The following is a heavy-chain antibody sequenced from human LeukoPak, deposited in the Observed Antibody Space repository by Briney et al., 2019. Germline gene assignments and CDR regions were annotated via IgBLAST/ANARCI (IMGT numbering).Heavy chain of an antibody. CDR3: ARDLRDGYNRYFDY. CDR2: ISSSGSTI. Sequence: PGGSLRLSCAASGFTFSSYEMNWVRQAPGKGLEWVSYISSSGSTIYYADSVKGRFTISRDNAKNSLYLQMNSLRAEDTAVYYCARDLRDGYNRYFDYWGQGTLVTVSS. D-gene: IGHD5-24*01. V-gene: IGHV3-48*03. J-gene: IGHJ4*02. CDR1: GFTFSSYE.